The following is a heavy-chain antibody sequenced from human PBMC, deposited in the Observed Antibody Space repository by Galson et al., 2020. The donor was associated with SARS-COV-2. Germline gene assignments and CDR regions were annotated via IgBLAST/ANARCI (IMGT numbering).Heavy chain of an antibody. CDR1: GGSISSGGYY. CDR3: ARDGTLRDRLIDY. D-gene: IGHD1-1*01. V-gene: IGHV4-31*03. J-gene: IGHJ4*02. Sequence: SETLSLTCTVSGGSISSGGYYWSWIRQHPGKGLEWIGHIYYSGSIYYNPSLKSRVGISVDTSKNQISLKLSSVTAEDTAVYYCARDGTLRDRLIDYWGQGALVTVSS. CDR2: IYYSGSI.